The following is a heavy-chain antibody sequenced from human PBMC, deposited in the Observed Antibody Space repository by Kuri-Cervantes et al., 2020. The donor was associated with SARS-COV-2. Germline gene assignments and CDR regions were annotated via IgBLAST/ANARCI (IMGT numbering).Heavy chain of an antibody. J-gene: IGHJ3*02. CDR2: IYYSGST. V-gene: IGHV4-39*01. CDR3: ARQLANNALDI. CDR1: GGSLSSSSYY. Sequence: GSLRLSCTVSGGSLSSSSYYWGWIRQPPGKGLVWIGSIYYSGSTYYNPSLKSRVTISVDTSKDQSSLKLSSVTAADTAVYYCARQLANNALDIWGQGTMVTVSS. D-gene: IGHD4/OR15-4a*01.